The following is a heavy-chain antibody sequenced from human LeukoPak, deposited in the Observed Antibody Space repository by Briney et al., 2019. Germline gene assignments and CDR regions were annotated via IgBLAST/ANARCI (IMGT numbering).Heavy chain of an antibody. J-gene: IGHJ4*02. CDR2: ISYDGSNK. CDR3: ARWAPYSSSWYFDY. D-gene: IGHD6-13*01. Sequence: GRSLRLSCAASGFTFSSYAMHWVRQAPGKGLEWVAVISYDGSNKYYADSVKGRFTISRDNSKNTLYLQMNGLRAEDTAVYYCARWAPYSSSWYFDYWGQGTLVTVSS. CDR1: GFTFSSYA. V-gene: IGHV3-30*04.